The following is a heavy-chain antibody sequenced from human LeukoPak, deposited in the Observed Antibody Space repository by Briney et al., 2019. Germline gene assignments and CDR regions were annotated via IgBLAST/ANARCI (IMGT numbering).Heavy chain of an antibody. Sequence: GGSLRLSCTVSGFTVSSNSMSWVRQAPGKGLEWVSFIYSGGNTHYSDSVKGRFTISRDNSKNTLYLQMNSLRAEDTAVHYCARRAGDYSHPYDYWGQGTLVTVSS. CDR2: IYSGGNT. CDR1: GFTVSSNS. D-gene: IGHD3-22*01. J-gene: IGHJ4*02. CDR3: ARRAGDYSHPYDY. V-gene: IGHV3-53*01.